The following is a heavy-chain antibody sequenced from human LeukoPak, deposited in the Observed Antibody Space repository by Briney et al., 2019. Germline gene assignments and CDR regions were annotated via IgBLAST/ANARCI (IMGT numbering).Heavy chain of an antibody. CDR3: ARDRGRATWFDP. D-gene: IGHD3-10*01. CDR1: GGSVSSGSYY. V-gene: IGHV4-61*01. CDR2: IYYSGST. J-gene: IGHJ5*02. Sequence: SETLSLTCTVSGGSVSSGSYYWSWIRQPPGKGLEWIGYIYYSGSTNYNPSLKSRVTISVDTSRNQFSLKLHSVTAADTAVYYCARDRGRATWFDPWGQGTAVTVSS.